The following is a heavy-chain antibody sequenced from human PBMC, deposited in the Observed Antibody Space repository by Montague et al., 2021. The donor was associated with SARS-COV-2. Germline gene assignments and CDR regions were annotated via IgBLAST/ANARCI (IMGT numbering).Heavy chain of an antibody. CDR3: ARTYYYGSGSYYTYYFDY. CDR2: IDWDDDK. CDR1: GFSLSTSGMC. D-gene: IGHD3-10*01. V-gene: IGHV2-70*01. Sequence: PALVKPTQTLTLTCSVSGFSLSTSGMCVSWIRQPPGKALEWLALIDWDDDKYYSTSLKTRLTISKDTSKNQVVLTMTNMDPVDTATYYCARTYYYGSGSYYTYYFDYWGQGTLVTVSS. J-gene: IGHJ4*02.